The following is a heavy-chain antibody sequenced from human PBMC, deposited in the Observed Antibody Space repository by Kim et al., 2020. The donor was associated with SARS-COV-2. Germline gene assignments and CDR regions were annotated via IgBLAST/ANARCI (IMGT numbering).Heavy chain of an antibody. J-gene: IGHJ6*02. CDR2: IIPIFGTA. V-gene: IGHV1-69*13. CDR1: GGTFSSYA. Sequence: SVKVSCKASGGTFSSYAISWVRQAPGQGLEWMGGIIPIFGTANYAQKFQGRVTITADESTSTAYMELSSLRSEDTAVYYCARNYYGSGRNRGGNGWYYYGMDVWGQGTTVTVSS. CDR3: ARNYYGSGRNRGGNGWYYYGMDV. D-gene: IGHD3-10*01.